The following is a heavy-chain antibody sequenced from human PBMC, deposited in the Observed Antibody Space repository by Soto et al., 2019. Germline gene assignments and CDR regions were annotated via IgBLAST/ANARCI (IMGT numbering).Heavy chain of an antibody. CDR3: AHSGGLIAVAGTHFDY. CDR1: GFSLSTSGEG. V-gene: IGHV2-5*02. Sequence: SGPTLVNPTETLTLTCTVSGFSLSTSGEGVGWIRQPPGKALEWLALIYWDDDKRYSPSLKSRLTITKDTSKNQVVLTMTNMDPVDTATYYCAHSGGLIAVAGTHFDYWGQGTLVTVSS. CDR2: IYWDDDK. J-gene: IGHJ4*02. D-gene: IGHD6-19*01.